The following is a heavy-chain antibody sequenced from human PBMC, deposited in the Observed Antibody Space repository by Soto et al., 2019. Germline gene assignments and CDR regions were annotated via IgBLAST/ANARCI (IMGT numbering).Heavy chain of an antibody. CDR1: GGSFSGYY. Sequence: SETLSLTCAVYGGSFSGYYWGWIRQPPGKGLEWIGEINHSGSTNYNPSLKSRVTISVDTSKNQFSLKLSSVTAADTAVYYCARGSRAAAASNWFDPWGQGTLVTV. CDR3: ARGSRAAAASNWFDP. V-gene: IGHV4-34*01. CDR2: INHSGST. J-gene: IGHJ5*02. D-gene: IGHD6-13*01.